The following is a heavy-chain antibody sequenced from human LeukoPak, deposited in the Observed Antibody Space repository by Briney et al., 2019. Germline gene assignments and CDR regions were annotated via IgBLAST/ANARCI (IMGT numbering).Heavy chain of an antibody. Sequence: ASVKVSCKASGGTFSNYAINWVRQAPGQGLEWMGGIIPIFGKANYAQKFQGRVTITADESTRTAYMELSSLRSEDTAVYYCARGWLAETTVVTPYNYWSRGTLVSVSS. D-gene: IGHD4-23*01. CDR3: ARGWLAETTVVTPYNY. CDR1: GGTFSNYA. V-gene: IGHV1-69*13. J-gene: IGHJ4*02. CDR2: IIPIFGKA.